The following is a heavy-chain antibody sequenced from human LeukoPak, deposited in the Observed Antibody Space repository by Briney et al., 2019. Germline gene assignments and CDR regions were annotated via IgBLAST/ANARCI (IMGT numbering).Heavy chain of an antibody. CDR1: GGSFSGYY. D-gene: IGHD3-3*01. CDR3: ARGTPSIFGPWSYYGMDV. CDR2: IKHSGST. J-gene: IGHJ6*02. Sequence: SETLSLTCAVYGGSFSGYYWSWIRQPPGKGLEWIGEIKHSGSTNYNPSLKSRVTISVDTSKNQFSLKLSSVTAADTAVYYCARGTPSIFGPWSYYGMDVWGQGTTVTVSS. V-gene: IGHV4-34*01.